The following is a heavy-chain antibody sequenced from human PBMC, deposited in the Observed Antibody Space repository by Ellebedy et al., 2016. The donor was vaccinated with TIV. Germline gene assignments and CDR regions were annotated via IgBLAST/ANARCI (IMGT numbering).Heavy chain of an antibody. Sequence: GESLKISCAASGFTLSRDGMHWVRQAPGKGLEWVAVIWHDGSKKYYAYSVKGRFTISRDNSKNTLYLQMNSLRAEDTAVYYCARVFTGYYVGYWGQGTLVTVSS. CDR1: GFTLSRDG. CDR2: IWHDGSKK. D-gene: IGHD3-9*01. CDR3: ARVFTGYYVGY. V-gene: IGHV3-33*01. J-gene: IGHJ4*02.